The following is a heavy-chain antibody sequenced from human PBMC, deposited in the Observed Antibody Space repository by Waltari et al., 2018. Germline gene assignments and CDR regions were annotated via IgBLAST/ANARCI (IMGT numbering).Heavy chain of an antibody. J-gene: IGHJ6*02. Sequence: QVQLVQSGAEVKKPGASVKVSCKASGYTFTGYYMHWVRQAPGQGLEWMGWINPNSGGTNYAQKFQGRVTMTRDTSISTAYMGLSRLRSDDTAVYYCARDDSSSSPRYYYGMDVWGQGTTVTVSS. CDR1: GYTFTGYY. V-gene: IGHV1-2*02. CDR3: ARDDSSSSPRYYYGMDV. CDR2: INPNSGGT. D-gene: IGHD6-6*01.